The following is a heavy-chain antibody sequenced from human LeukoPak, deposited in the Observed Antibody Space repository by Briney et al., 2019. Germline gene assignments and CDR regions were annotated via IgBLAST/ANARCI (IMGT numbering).Heavy chain of an antibody. V-gene: IGHV4-39*01. CDR3: ASIYTAMVSFDY. CDR2: IYYSGNT. J-gene: IGHJ4*02. Sequence: SETLSLTCTVSGGSISSSSYYWGWIRKPPGKGLEWIGSIYYSGNTYYNPSLKSRVTIFVDTSKNQFSLKLSSVTAADTAVYYCASIYTAMVSFDYWGQGTLVIVSS. D-gene: IGHD5-18*01. CDR1: GGSISSSSYY.